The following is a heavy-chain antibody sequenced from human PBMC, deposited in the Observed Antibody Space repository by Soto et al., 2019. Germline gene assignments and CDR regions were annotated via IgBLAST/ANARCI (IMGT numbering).Heavy chain of an antibody. CDR1: GASFSNHS. CDR2: ITHSGST. V-gene: IGHV4-34*01. CDR3: ARYDYGSGNDYNIDY. D-gene: IGHD3-10*01. Sequence: PSETLSLTCDVSGASFSNHSWGWIRRPPGKGLEWIGEITHSGSTNYNPSLRSRATISVDTSKNQLSLRLGSVTAADTAVYYCARYDYGSGNDYNIDYWGQGILVTV. J-gene: IGHJ4*02.